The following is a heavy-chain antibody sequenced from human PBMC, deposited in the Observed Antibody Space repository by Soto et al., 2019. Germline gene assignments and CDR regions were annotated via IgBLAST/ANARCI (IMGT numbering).Heavy chain of an antibody. Sequence: PGRSLRRSCAAPGFTFSSYGMHWVRQAPGKGLQWLAVISYDGSNKYYADSVKGRFTISRDNSKNTLYLQMNSLRAEDTAVYYCAKDQWLVLSYCDYWGQGTRVSASS. V-gene: IGHV3-30*18. CDR2: ISYDGSNK. CDR3: AKDQWLVLSYCDY. D-gene: IGHD6-19*01. J-gene: IGHJ4*02. CDR1: GFTFSSYG.